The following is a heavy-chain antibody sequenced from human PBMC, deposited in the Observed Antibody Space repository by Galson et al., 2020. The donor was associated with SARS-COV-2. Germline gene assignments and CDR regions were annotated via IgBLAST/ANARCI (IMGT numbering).Heavy chain of an antibody. Sequence: GGSLRHSCAASGFNFNRYAMSWVRQAPGKGPEWVSAISGSGGSPYYADPVKGRFTISRDNSKNTLYLKMNSLRAEDTAVYDCEVYWGKDYYYGMDVWGQGTTVTVSS. J-gene: IGHJ6*02. CDR3: EVYWGKDYYYGMDV. D-gene: IGHD2-8*01. V-gene: IGHV3-23*01. CDR2: ISGSGGSP. CDR1: GFNFNRYA.